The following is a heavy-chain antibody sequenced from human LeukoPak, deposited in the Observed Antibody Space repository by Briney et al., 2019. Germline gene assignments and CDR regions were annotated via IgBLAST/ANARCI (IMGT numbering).Heavy chain of an antibody. D-gene: IGHD3-22*01. V-gene: IGHV4-39*01. J-gene: IGHJ4*02. CDR3: ARHYRGYHESSGYYYPYYFDY. CDR2: IYYTGST. CDR1: GGSISSTSYY. Sequence: SETLSLTCTVSGGSISSTSYYWGWIRQPPGKGLEWLASIYYTGSTYYNTSLKSRLTTSVATSKNQFSLKLSSVTSADTAVYYCARHYRGYHESSGYYYPYYFDYWGQGTLVTVSS.